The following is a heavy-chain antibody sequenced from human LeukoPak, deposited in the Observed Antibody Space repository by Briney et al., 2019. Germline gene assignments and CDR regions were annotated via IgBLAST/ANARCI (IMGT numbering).Heavy chain of an antibody. CDR2: MSDSGTT. D-gene: IGHD3-3*01. J-gene: IGHJ4*02. Sequence: ASETPSLTCRVSGGSMSNKYWSWLRQPPGKGLEWIGYMSDSGTTKQNPALNSRVTISLDTSKNHLSLMLSSVTAADTAVYYCATHDSNGYYPYYFAYWGQGTVVAVSS. V-gene: IGHV4-59*08. CDR1: GGSMSNKY. CDR3: ATHDSNGYYPYYFAY.